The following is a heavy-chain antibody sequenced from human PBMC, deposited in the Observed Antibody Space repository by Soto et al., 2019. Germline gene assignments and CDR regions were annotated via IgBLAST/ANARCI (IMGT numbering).Heavy chain of an antibody. CDR2: ISYDGTKR. J-gene: IGHJ4*02. CDR1: GFTFFTYT. V-gene: IGHV3-30-3*01. Sequence: GGSLSLSCAASGFTFFTYTMHWVRQAPGKGLEWVAVISYDGTKRYHADSVKGRFTISRDNSKNTLYLQLNTLRPEDTAVYYCARAPDLAYYFDYWGQGTLVTVSS. CDR3: ARAPDLAYYFDY.